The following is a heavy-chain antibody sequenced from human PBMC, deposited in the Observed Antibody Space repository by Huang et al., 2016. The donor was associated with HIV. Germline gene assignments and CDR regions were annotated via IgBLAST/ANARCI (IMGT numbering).Heavy chain of an antibody. CDR2: INRSGST. D-gene: IGHD1-1*01. CDR1: GGSFSGYY. Sequence: QVQLQQWGAGLLKPSETLSLTCAVYGGSFSGYYWSWIRQSPGKGLEWIGEINRSGSTNYHPSLKSRLTISVDTSKNQFSLKLSSVTAADTAVYYCARERMMSWLDDHDAFDIWGQGTMVTVSS. CDR3: ARERMMSWLDDHDAFDI. V-gene: IGHV4-34*01. J-gene: IGHJ3*02.